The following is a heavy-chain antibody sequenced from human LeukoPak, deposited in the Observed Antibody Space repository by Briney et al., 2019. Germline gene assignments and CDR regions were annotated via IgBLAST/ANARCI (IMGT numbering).Heavy chain of an antibody. CDR1: GYTFTGYY. Sequence: ASVKVSCKASGYTFTGYYMHWVRQAPGQGLEWMGWINPNSGGTNYAQKFQGRVTMTRDTSISTAYMELSRLRSDDTAVYYCARVIPPSYSSSHRTAYYFDYWGQGTLVTVSS. D-gene: IGHD6-6*01. CDR3: ARVIPPSYSSSHRTAYYFDY. J-gene: IGHJ4*02. CDR2: INPNSGGT. V-gene: IGHV1-2*02.